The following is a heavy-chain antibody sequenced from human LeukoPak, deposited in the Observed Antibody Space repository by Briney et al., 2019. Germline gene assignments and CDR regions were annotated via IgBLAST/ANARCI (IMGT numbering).Heavy chain of an antibody. D-gene: IGHD4-11*01. J-gene: IGHJ6*02. Sequence: GGSLRLSCVASGLTFSRYWMYWVRQAPGKGLVWVSCINGGGSSTNYADSVKGRFTISRDNAKNTLYLQMNSLRAEDTAVYYCATVEVTTVTYYYYGMEVWGQGTTVTVSS. CDR3: ATVEVTTVTYYYYGMEV. V-gene: IGHV3-74*01. CDR1: GLTFSRYW. CDR2: INGGGSST.